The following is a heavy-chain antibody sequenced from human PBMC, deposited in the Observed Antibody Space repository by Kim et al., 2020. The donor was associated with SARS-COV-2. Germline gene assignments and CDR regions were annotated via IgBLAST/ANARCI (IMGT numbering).Heavy chain of an antibody. Sequence: GESLKISCKGSGYSFTSYWISWVRQMPGKGLEWMGRIDPSDSYTNYSPSFQGHVTISADKSISTAYLQWSSLKASDTAMYYCARSPQTESVLLWFGELSFDPWGQGTLVTVSS. CDR3: ARSPQTESVLLWFGELSFDP. V-gene: IGHV5-10-1*01. CDR2: IDPSDSYT. D-gene: IGHD3-10*01. J-gene: IGHJ5*02. CDR1: GYSFTSYW.